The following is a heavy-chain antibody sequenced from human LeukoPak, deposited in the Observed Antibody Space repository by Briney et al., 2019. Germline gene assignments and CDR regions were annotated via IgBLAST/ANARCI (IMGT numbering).Heavy chain of an antibody. J-gene: IGHJ4*02. CDR3: ARAGIAAAWEIDY. V-gene: IGHV1-69*13. CDR1: GYTLTELS. D-gene: IGHD6-13*01. Sequence: SVKVSCKVSGYTLTELSMHWVRQAPGQGLEWMGGIIPIFGTANYAQKFQGRVTITADESTSTAYMELSSLRSEDTAVYYCARAGIAAAWEIDYWGQGTLVTVSS. CDR2: IIPIFGTA.